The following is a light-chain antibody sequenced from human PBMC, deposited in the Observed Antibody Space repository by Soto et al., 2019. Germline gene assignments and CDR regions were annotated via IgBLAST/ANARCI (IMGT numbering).Light chain of an antibody. CDR3: QKYNSAPLT. CDR1: QCISNY. J-gene: IGKJ1*01. V-gene: IGKV1-27*01. CDR2: AAS. Sequence: DIQMTQSPSSLSASVGDRVTITCRAGQCISNYLAWYQQKPGKVPKLLIYAASTLQSGVPSRFSGSGSGTDFTLTISSLQPEDVATYYCQKYNSAPLTFGQGTKVDIK.